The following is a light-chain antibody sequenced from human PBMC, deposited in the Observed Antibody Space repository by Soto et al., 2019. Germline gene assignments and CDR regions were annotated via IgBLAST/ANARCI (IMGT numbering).Light chain of an antibody. J-gene: IGLJ1*01. V-gene: IGLV2-14*01. CDR2: EVN. Sequence: QSALTQPASVSGSPGQSITISCTGTSSDVGGYNYVSWYQQHPGKAPKLMIYEVNNRPSGVSNRFSGSKSGNTASLTISGLQAEDEADYYCSSYTSSSTLTYVFGTGTKLTVL. CDR3: SSYTSSSTLTYV. CDR1: SSDVGGYNY.